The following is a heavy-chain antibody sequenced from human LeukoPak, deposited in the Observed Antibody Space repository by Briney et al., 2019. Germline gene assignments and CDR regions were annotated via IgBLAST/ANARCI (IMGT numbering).Heavy chain of an antibody. Sequence: GESLRLSCAASGFTFSSYAMSWVRQAPGKGLEWVSAISGSGGSTYYADSVKGRFTISRDNSKNTLYLQMNSLRAEDTAVYYCAKVPNYYGSGSYYNPAFDYWGQGTLVTVSS. CDR3: AKVPNYYGSGSYYNPAFDY. CDR1: GFTFSSYA. D-gene: IGHD3-10*01. CDR2: ISGSGGST. V-gene: IGHV3-23*01. J-gene: IGHJ4*02.